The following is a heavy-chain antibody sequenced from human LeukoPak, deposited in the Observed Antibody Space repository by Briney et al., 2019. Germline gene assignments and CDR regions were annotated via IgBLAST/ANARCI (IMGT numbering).Heavy chain of an antibody. CDR2: IYSGGST. CDR3: VRSDGYKTYFDY. CDR1: GFTVSSNY. J-gene: IGHJ4*02. Sequence: GGSLRLSCAASGFTVSSNYMSWVRQAPGKGLEWVSVIYSGGSTYYADSVKGRFTISRDNSKNTLYLQMNSLRAEDTAVYYCVRSDGYKTYFDYWGQGTLVTVSS. V-gene: IGHV3-53*01. D-gene: IGHD5-24*01.